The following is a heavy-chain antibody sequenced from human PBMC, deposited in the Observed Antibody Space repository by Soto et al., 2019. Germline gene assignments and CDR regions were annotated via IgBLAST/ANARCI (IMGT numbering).Heavy chain of an antibody. V-gene: IGHV1-3*01. CDR3: ARDRDLYSSSWYYFDY. Sequence: ASVKVSCKASGYTFTSYAMHWVRQAPGQRLEWMGWINAGNGNTKYSQKFQGRVTITRDTSASTAYMELSSLRSEDTAVYYCARDRDLYSSSWYYFDYWGQGTLVTVSS. J-gene: IGHJ4*02. D-gene: IGHD6-13*01. CDR1: GYTFTSYA. CDR2: INAGNGNT.